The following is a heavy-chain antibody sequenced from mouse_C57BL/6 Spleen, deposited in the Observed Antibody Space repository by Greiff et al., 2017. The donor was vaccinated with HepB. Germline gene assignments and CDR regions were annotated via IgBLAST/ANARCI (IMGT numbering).Heavy chain of an antibody. CDR1: GYTFTDYN. CDR2: INPNNGGT. Sequence: EVQLQQSGPELVKPGASVKIPCKASGYTFTDYNMDWVKQSHGKSLEWIGDINPNNGGTIYTQKFKGKATLTVDKSSSTAYMELRSLTSEDTAVYYCARSSGYYFDYWGQGTTLTVSS. CDR3: ARSSGYYFDY. J-gene: IGHJ2*01. V-gene: IGHV1-18*01.